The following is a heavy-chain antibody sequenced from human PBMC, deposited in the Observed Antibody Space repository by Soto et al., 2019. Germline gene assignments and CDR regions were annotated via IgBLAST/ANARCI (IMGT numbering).Heavy chain of an antibody. CDR3: ARHRGYSSSTYYYYYGIDV. J-gene: IGHJ6*02. Sequence: SVKVSCKASGGTFSSYAISWVRQAPGQGLEWMGGIIPIFGTANYAQKFQGRVTITADESTSTAYMELSSLRSEDTAVYYCARHRGYSSSTYYYYYGIDVRGQRTTVTGSS. V-gene: IGHV1-69*13. CDR1: GGTFSSYA. D-gene: IGHD6-6*01. CDR2: IIPIFGTA.